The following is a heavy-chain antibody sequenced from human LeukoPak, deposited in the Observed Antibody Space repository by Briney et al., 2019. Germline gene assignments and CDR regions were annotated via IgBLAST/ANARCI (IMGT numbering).Heavy chain of an antibody. CDR3: ARQTYSSGWSAEYFQH. Sequence: ASVKVSCKASGYTFTSYGISWVRQAPGQGLEWMGWISAYNGNTNYAQKLQGRVTMTTDTSMSTAYMELRSLRSDDTAVYYCARQTYSSGWSAEYFQHWGQGTLVTVSS. V-gene: IGHV1-18*01. J-gene: IGHJ1*01. CDR2: ISAYNGNT. CDR1: GYTFTSYG. D-gene: IGHD6-19*01.